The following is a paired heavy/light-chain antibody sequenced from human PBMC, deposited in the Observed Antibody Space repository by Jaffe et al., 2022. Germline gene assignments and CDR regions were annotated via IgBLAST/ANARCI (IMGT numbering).Heavy chain of an antibody. Sequence: EVQLVESGGGLVKPGGSLRLSCAASGFTFSSYSMNWVRQAPGKGLEWVSSISSSSSYIYYADSVKGRFTISRDNAKNSLYLQMNSLRAEDTAVYYCAGVAYCSSTSCNDAFDIWGQGTMVTVSS. CDR3: AGVAYCSSTSCNDAFDI. CDR1: GFTFSSYS. J-gene: IGHJ3*02. V-gene: IGHV3-21*01. CDR2: ISSSSSYI. D-gene: IGHD2-2*01.
Light chain of an antibody. Sequence: DIQMTQSPSSLSASVGDRVTITCRASQSISSYLNWYQQKPGKAPKLLIYAASSLQSGVPSRFSGSGSGTDFTLTISSLQPEDFATYYCQQSYSTPQYTFGQGTKLEIK. CDR2: AAS. CDR3: QQSYSTPQYT. CDR1: QSISSY. V-gene: IGKV1-39*01. J-gene: IGKJ2*01.